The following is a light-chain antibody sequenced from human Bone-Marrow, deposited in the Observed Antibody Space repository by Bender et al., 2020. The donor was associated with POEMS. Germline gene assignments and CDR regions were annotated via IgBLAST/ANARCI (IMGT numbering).Light chain of an antibody. CDR1: SSNIGSET. CDR2: EHN. J-gene: IGLJ3*02. Sequence: QSVLTQPPSVSGTPGQTVTISCSGGSSNIGSETLNWYQQLPATAPRLLIYEHNQRPSGVPDRFSGSKSGTSASLAIRGLQSEDEADYYCCSYTNINTPFWVFGGGTKLTVL. CDR3: CSYTNINTPFWV. V-gene: IGLV1-44*01.